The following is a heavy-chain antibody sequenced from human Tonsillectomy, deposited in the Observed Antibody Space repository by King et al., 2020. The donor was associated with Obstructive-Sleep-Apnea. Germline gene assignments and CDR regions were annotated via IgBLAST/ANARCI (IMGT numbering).Heavy chain of an antibody. V-gene: IGHV3-11*01. Sequence: VQLVESGGGLVKPGGSLRLSCAASGFTFSDYYMSWIRQAPGKGLEWVSYISSSGSTIYYADSVRGRFTISRDNTKNSVYLQMNSLRAGDTAVYYCARDRASGSYSYYWGQGTLVTVSS. D-gene: IGHD1-26*01. CDR2: ISSSGSTI. CDR1: GFTFSDYY. J-gene: IGHJ4*02. CDR3: ARDRASGSYSYY.